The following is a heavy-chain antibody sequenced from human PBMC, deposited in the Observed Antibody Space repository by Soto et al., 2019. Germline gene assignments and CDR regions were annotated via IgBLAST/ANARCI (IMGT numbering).Heavy chain of an antibody. D-gene: IGHD3-3*02. Sequence: TLSLTCSVSGGTITSGRSSWNWIRQSPGKGLEWIAYIYHSGSTYYNPSLKSRVTISVDRSENQFSLKLTSVTAADSAGYSCAREPVAFGLNYFDTWGPGPLVPFSS. V-gene: IGHV4-30-2*06. J-gene: IGHJ5*02. CDR1: GGTITSGRSS. CDR2: IYHSGST. CDR3: AREPVAFGLNYFDT.